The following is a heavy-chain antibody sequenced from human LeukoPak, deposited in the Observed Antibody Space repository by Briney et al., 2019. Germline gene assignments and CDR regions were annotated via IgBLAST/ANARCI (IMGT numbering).Heavy chain of an antibody. CDR2: IYHSGST. CDR1: GYSISSGYY. CDR3: ARQVPYFYYDSSGYYSGCPPLGKVDY. J-gene: IGHJ4*02. V-gene: IGHV4-38-2*01. D-gene: IGHD3-22*01. Sequence: SETLSLTSAVSGYSISSGYYWGWVSQPPGEGLEWIGSIYHSGSTYYNPSLRSRVTISVDTSKNQFSLKLSSVTAADTAVYYCARQVPYFYYDSSGYYSGCPPLGKVDYWGQGTLVTVSS.